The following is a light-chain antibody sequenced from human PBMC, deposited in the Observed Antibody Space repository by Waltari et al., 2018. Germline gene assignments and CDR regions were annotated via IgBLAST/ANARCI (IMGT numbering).Light chain of an antibody. CDR2: DVS. Sequence: DIQMTQSPSTLSAFVGDRVTITCRASQTINNWLAWYQQKPGKAPKLLIYDVSSLESGVASRFSGSGSGTEFTLTISSLQPDDFATYYCQQYNSYSYTFGQGTKLEIK. V-gene: IGKV1-5*01. CDR1: QTINNW. J-gene: IGKJ2*01. CDR3: QQYNSYSYT.